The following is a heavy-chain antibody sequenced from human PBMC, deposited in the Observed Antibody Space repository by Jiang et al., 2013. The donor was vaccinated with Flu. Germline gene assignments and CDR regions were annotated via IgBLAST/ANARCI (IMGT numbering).Heavy chain of an antibody. CDR3: ARDPRRTSYYLDL. CDR1: GFNFSKFA. CDR2: IYESDSGR. D-gene: IGHD6-6*01. J-gene: IGHJ4*02. V-gene: IGHV3-23*05. Sequence: VQLLESGGGLVQPGGSLRLSCAASGFNFSKFAVNWVRQAPGKGLEWVSVIYESDSGRYYADSVRGRVTISRDNSKNTVYLQMNSLRVEDTALYYCARDPRRTSYYLDLWGQGTLVTVSS.